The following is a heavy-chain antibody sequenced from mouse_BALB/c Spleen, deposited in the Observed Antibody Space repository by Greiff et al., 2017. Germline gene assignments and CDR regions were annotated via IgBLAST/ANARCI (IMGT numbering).Heavy chain of an antibody. Sequence: EVMLVESGGGLVPPGGSLKLSCAASGFTFSSYGMSWVRPTPDKRLELVATINSNGCSTYYPYSVKGRFTISRDNSKNTLYLQMSSLKSEDTAMYYCARDEGVLRSADWGQGTLVTVSA. CDR1: GFTFSSYG. D-gene: IGHD1-1*01. CDR3: ARDEGVLRSAD. V-gene: IGHV5-6-3*01. J-gene: IGHJ3*01. CDR2: INSNGCST.